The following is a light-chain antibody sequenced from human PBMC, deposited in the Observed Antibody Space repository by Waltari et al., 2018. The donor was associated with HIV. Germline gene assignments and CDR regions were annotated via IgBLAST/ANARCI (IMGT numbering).Light chain of an antibody. CDR2: EAY. CDR3: YSTDSSGRGV. CDR1: LPYQY. Sequence: SYDLPQPPSASVSPGQTARIPSSGGLPYQYPFWYQQKSGQAPVVVIYEAYKRPSGIPERFSGSRSGAMAILTISGAQVEDEGDYYCYSTDSSGRGVFGGGTKLTVL. V-gene: IGLV3-10*01. J-gene: IGLJ3*02.